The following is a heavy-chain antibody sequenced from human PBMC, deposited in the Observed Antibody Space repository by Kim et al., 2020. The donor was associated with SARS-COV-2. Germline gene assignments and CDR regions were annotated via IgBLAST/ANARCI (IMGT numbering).Heavy chain of an antibody. D-gene: IGHD6-13*01. J-gene: IGHJ4*02. CDR1: GGSFRGFY. V-gene: IGHV4-59*01. Sequence: SETLSLTCTASGGSFRGFYWGWIRQIPGEAPEWIGHISHSGSTTYNPSLSSRVTISLDTSKNQFSLQLRSLTAEDTAVYFCARDSSPFRWYFWGQGTLVTVSS. CDR3: ARDSSPFRWYF. CDR2: ISHSGST.